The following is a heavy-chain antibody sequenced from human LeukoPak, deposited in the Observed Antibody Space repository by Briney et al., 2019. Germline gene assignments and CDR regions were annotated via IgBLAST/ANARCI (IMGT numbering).Heavy chain of an antibody. V-gene: IGHV3-7*01. CDR3: ARDLYCSGGSCYSLYFDY. Sequence: GGSLRLSCAASGFTFSSYWVSWVRQAPGKGLEWVANIKQDGSEKYYVDSVKGRFTISRDNAKNSLYLQMNSLRAEDTAVYYCARDLYCSGGSCYSLYFDYWGQGTLVTVSS. CDR2: IKQDGSEK. CDR1: GFTFSSYW. D-gene: IGHD2-15*01. J-gene: IGHJ4*02.